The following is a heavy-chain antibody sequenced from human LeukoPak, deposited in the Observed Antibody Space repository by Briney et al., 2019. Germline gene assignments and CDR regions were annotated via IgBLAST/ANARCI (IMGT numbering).Heavy chain of an antibody. CDR2: INPNSGGT. CDR1: GYTFTGYY. D-gene: IGHD3-10*01. Sequence: ASVKVSCKASGYTFTGYYMHWVRQAPGQGLEWMGWINPNSGGTNYAQKFQGRVTLTEDTSTDTAYMELSSLRSEDTAVYFCVADLCWIYPGMSECAPFNLWGQGTMVTVSS. V-gene: IGHV1-2*02. J-gene: IGHJ3*01. CDR3: VADLCWIYPGMSECAPFNL.